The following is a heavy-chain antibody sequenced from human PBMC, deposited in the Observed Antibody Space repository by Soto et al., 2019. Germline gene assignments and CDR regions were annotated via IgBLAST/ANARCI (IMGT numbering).Heavy chain of an antibody. CDR2: ITSDGSGT. Sequence: EVQLVESGGGLVQPGGSLRLSCAASGFTLSSYWMHWVRQAPGKGLVWVARITSDGSGTTYADSVKGRFTISRDNAKHTLYLQMNSLRGEDTAVYYCARDRIEVAALDYWGQGTLVTVSS. D-gene: IGHD6-19*01. CDR1: GFTLSSYW. J-gene: IGHJ4*02. V-gene: IGHV3-74*01. CDR3: ARDRIEVAALDY.